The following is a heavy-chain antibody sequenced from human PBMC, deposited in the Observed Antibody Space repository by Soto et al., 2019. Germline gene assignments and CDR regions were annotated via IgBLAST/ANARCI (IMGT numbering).Heavy chain of an antibody. V-gene: IGHV3-23*01. CDR3: AKFAVLMTTSGGWCNGFDP. D-gene: IGHD2-21*01. Sequence: EVQLLESGGTLVQPGESLRLSCEVSGFSFSSFAMNWVRQAPGEGLEWVSSIRGTATSYADSVKGRFTISRDNSKNTVYLQMNTLRGEDTAVYYCAKFAVLMTTSGGWCNGFDPWGQGTLVIVSS. J-gene: IGHJ5*02. CDR2: IRGTAT. CDR1: GFSFSSFA.